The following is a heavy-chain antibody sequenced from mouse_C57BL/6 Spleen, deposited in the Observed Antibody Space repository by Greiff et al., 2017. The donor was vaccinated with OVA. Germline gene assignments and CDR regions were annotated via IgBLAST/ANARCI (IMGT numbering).Heavy chain of an antibody. Sequence: VQLQQSGAELVRPGASVKLSCKASGYTFTDYYINWVKQRPGQGLEWIARIYPGSGNTYYNEKFKGKATLTAEKSSSTAYMQLSSLTSEDSAVYFCAREGLRLKDYYAMDYWGQGTSVTVSS. CDR3: AREGLRLKDYYAMDY. CDR1: GYTFTDYY. CDR2: IYPGSGNT. V-gene: IGHV1-76*01. D-gene: IGHD1-3*01. J-gene: IGHJ4*01.